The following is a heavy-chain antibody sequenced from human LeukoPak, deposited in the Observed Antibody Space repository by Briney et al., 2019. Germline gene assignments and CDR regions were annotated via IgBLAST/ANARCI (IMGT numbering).Heavy chain of an antibody. CDR3: ARVSVDVATVTSYYFDY. J-gene: IGHJ4*02. V-gene: IGHV1-24*01. D-gene: IGHD4-17*01. CDR1: GYTLTELS. CDR2: FDPEDGET. Sequence: ASVKVSCKVSGYTLTELSMHWVRQAPGKGLEWMGGFDPEDGETIYAQKFQGRVTMTEDTSTDTAYMELSSLRSEDTAVYYCARVSVDVATVTSYYFDYWGQGTLVTVSS.